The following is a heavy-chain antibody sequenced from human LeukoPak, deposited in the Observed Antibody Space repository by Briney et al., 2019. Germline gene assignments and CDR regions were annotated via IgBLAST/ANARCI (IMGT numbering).Heavy chain of an antibody. CDR1: GCTFTSCD. V-gene: IGHV1-8*01. CDR2: MNPNSGST. CDR3: TRGSSGRRDN. D-gene: IGHD6-19*01. J-gene: IGHJ4*02. Sequence: ASVKVSCKASGCTFTSCDINWVRQATGQGLEWMGWMNPNSGSTGYGQSFQGRITMTRDISIGTAYMELSNLTSEDTAIYYCTRGSSGRRDNWGQGTLVTVSA.